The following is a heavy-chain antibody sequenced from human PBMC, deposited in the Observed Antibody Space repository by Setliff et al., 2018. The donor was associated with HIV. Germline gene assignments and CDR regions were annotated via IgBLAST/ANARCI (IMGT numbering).Heavy chain of an antibody. J-gene: IGHJ5*02. Sequence: SETLSLTCAVSDYSISSDYYWGWILQPPGKGLEWIGSFSPRGRTYQNASLKSRFTISVDRSKNQFSLKLTSVTSADTAIYYCASDFSRHSNCFEPWGQGTQVTVSS. CDR1: DYSISSDYY. CDR3: ASDFSRHSNCFEP. V-gene: IGHV4-38-2*01. CDR2: FSPRGRT. D-gene: IGHD3-3*01.